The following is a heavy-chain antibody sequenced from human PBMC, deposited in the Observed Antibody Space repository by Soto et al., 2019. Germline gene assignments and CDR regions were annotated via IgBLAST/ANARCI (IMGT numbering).Heavy chain of an antibody. CDR2: ISYDGSNK. CDR3: ARVVTDSSSSSYFDY. Sequence: GGSLRLSCAASGFTFSSYAMHWVRQAPGKGLEWVAVISYDGSNKYYADSVKGRFTISRDNSKNTLYLQMNSLRAEDTAVYYCARVVTDSSSSSYFDYWGQGTLVTVSS. CDR1: GFTFSSYA. D-gene: IGHD6-6*01. J-gene: IGHJ4*02. V-gene: IGHV3-30*04.